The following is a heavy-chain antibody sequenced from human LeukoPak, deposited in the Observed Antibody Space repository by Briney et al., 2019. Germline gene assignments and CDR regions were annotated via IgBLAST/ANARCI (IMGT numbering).Heavy chain of an antibody. D-gene: IGHD4-17*01. V-gene: IGHV3-21*01. CDR3: APTVTTWYFQH. CDR2: ISSSSSYI. CDR1: GFTFSSYS. Sequence: GGSLRLSCAASGFTFSSYSMNWVRQAPGKGLEWVSSISSSSSYIYYADSVKGRFTISRDNAKNSLYLQMNSLRAEDTAVYYCAPTVTTWYFQHWGQGTLVTVSS. J-gene: IGHJ1*01.